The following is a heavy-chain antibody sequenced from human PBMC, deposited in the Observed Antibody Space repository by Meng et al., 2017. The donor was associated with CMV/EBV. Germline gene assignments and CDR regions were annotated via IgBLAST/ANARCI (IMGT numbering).Heavy chain of an antibody. CDR1: GYRFTTGW. V-gene: IGHV5-51*01. Sequence: GYGYRFTTGWFGWVPRMPGKGLEWMGIIYPGDSDTRYSPSFQGQVTISADKSISTAYLQWSSLKASDTAMYYCATQVVRGVPHYFDYWGQGTLVTVSS. CDR3: ATQVVRGVPHYFDY. CDR2: IYPGDSDT. D-gene: IGHD3-10*01. J-gene: IGHJ4*02.